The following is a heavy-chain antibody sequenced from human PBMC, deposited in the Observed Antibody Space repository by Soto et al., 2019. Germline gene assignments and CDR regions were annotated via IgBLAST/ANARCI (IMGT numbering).Heavy chain of an antibody. Sequence: SETLSLTCAVYGGSFSGYYWSWIRQPPGKGLEWIGEINHSGSTNYNPSLKSRVTISVDTSKNQFSLKLSSVTAADTAVYYCARSVDRIAAAGATFAYWGQGTLVTVSS. CDR2: INHSGST. V-gene: IGHV4-34*01. CDR3: ARSVDRIAAAGATFAY. J-gene: IGHJ4*02. D-gene: IGHD6-13*01. CDR1: GGSFSGYY.